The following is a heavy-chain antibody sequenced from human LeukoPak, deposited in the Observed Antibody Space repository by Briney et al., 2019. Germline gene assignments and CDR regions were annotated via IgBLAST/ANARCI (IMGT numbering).Heavy chain of an antibody. CDR3: ARGRNCGGDCYYFAY. V-gene: IGHV4-38-2*02. Sequence: PSETLSLTCTVSGYSITNGYYWGWIRQPPGKGLEWIGSIYHDGRIDYNPSLKSRVTISRDTSNDQFSLKLSSVTAADTAMYYCARGRNCGGDCYYFAYWGQGTLVTVSS. D-gene: IGHD2-21*02. CDR1: GYSITNGYY. CDR2: IYHDGRI. J-gene: IGHJ4*02.